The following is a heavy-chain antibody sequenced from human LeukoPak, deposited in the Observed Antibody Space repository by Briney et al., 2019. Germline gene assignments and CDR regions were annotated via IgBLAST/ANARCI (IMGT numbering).Heavy chain of an antibody. D-gene: IGHD3-10*01. V-gene: IGHV3-21*01. CDR3: ARDLGSGVYFDY. CDR2: ISSSSSYI. CDR1: GFTIISDI. Sequence: GGSLSLSCAASGFTIISDIMNLVRQAPAQGLERVSSISSSSSYIYYADSVKGRFTISRDNAKNSLYLQMNSLRAEDTAVYYCARDLGSGVYFDYWGQGTLVTVSS. J-gene: IGHJ4*02.